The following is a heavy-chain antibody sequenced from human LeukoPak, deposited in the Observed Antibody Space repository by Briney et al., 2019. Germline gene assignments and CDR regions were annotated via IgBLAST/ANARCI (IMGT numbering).Heavy chain of an antibody. D-gene: IGHD2-2*01. CDR1: GYSFSSYW. CDR3: ARIRGYQLSPADY. Sequence: GESLKISCKSSGYSFSSYWIGWVRQMPGKGLEWMGIIYPGDSETRYSPSFQGQVTISADKSISTAYLQWSSLEASDTAMYYCARIRGYQLSPADYWGQGTLVTVSS. V-gene: IGHV5-51*01. CDR2: IYPGDSET. J-gene: IGHJ4*02.